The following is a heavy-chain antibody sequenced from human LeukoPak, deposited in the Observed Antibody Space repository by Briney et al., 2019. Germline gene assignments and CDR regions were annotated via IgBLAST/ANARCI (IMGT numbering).Heavy chain of an antibody. Sequence: GGSLRLSCTASGLTFSSYAMNWARQAPGKGLEGVSSISDTGDYTDHADSVEGRFTISRDNSKNTLYLLMNSLRAEDTAVYYCAKWRRSSPIGGMDVWGQGTTVTVSS. V-gene: IGHV3-23*01. CDR1: GLTFSSYA. D-gene: IGHD5-24*01. CDR2: ISDTGDYT. CDR3: AKWRRSSPIGGMDV. J-gene: IGHJ6*02.